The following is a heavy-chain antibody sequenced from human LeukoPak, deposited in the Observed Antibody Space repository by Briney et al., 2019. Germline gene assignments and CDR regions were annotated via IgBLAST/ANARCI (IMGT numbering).Heavy chain of an antibody. CDR1: GFTFSSYA. V-gene: IGHV3-30-3*01. D-gene: IGHD1-26*01. J-gene: IGHJ3*02. Sequence: PGRSLRLSCAASGFTFSSYAMHWVRQAPGKGLEWVAVISYDGSNKYYADSVKGRFTISRDNSKNTLYLQMNSLRAEDTAVYYCARQIYSGSYKGYAFDIWGQGTMVTVSS. CDR3: ARQIYSGSYKGYAFDI. CDR2: ISYDGSNK.